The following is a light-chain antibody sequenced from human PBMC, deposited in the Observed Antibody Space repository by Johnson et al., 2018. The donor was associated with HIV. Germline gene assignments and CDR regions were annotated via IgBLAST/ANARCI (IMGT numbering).Light chain of an antibody. V-gene: IGLV1-51*01. CDR3: GTWDSSLSAYV. Sequence: QSALTQPPSVSAAPGQKVTISCSGGTSNIGNNYVSWYQQLPGTAPKLLIFDNNKRPSGIPDRFSASKSGTSATLGITGLQTGDEADYYCGTWDSSLSAYVFGTGTKVTVL. CDR2: DNN. J-gene: IGLJ1*01. CDR1: TSNIGNNY.